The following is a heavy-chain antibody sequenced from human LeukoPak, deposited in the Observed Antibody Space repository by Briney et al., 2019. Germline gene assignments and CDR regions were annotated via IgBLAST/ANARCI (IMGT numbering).Heavy chain of an antibody. V-gene: IGHV4-39*07. CDR1: GGSISSSSYY. CDR3: ASYYDFWSGYYWGYFDY. Sequence: SETLSLTCTVSGGSISSSSYYWGWIRQPPGKGLEWIGYIYHSGSTYYNPSLKSRVTISVDRSKNQFSLKLSSVTAADTAVYYCASYYDFWSGYYWGYFDYWGQGTLVTVSS. CDR2: IYHSGST. J-gene: IGHJ4*02. D-gene: IGHD3-3*01.